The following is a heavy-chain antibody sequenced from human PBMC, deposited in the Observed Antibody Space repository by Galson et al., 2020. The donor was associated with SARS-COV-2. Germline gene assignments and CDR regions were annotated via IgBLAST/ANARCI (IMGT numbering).Heavy chain of an antibody. CDR3: ARSYYYADLLYFDY. D-gene: IGHD3-10*01. Sequence: GESLKISCKASGYTFINYGITWVRQAPGQGLEWMGWISAYNGNTIYAQSLQGRVTLTTDTSTSTAYMELRSLKSDDSAVYYCARSYYYADLLYFDYWGQGSMVTVSS. J-gene: IGHJ4*02. V-gene: IGHV1-18*01. CDR2: ISAYNGNT. CDR1: GYTFINYG.